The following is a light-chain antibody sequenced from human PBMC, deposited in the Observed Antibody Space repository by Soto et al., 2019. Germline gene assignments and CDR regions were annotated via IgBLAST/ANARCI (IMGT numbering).Light chain of an antibody. CDR2: GAS. V-gene: IGKV3-20*01. Sequence: EIVLTQSPGTLSLSPGERATLSCRASQSVSSTYLAWYHQKPGQAPRLLIFGASSRATGISDRFSGSGSGTDFTLTISRLEPEDFAVYYCQQYGGSSWTFGQGTKVDI. CDR1: QSVSSTY. CDR3: QQYGGSSWT. J-gene: IGKJ1*01.